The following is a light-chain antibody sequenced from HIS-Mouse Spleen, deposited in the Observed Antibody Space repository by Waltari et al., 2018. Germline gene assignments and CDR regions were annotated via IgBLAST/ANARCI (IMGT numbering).Light chain of an antibody. V-gene: IGLV1-44*01. J-gene: IGLJ3*02. Sequence: QSVLTQPPSASGTPGQRVTISCSGSSSNIGSNTVNWYQQRPGTAPKLLIYSNNQRPSGVPDRFSGSSSGTSASLAISGLQSEDEADYYCAAWDDSLNGWVFGGGTKLTVL. CDR1: SSNIGSNT. CDR3: AAWDDSLNGWV. CDR2: SNN.